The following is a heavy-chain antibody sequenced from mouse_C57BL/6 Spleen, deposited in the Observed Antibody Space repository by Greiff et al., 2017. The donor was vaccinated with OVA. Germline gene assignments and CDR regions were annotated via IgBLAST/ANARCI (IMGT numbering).Heavy chain of an antibody. J-gene: IGHJ4*01. V-gene: IGHV3-8*01. CDR2: ISYSGST. Sequence: DVQLQESGPGLAKPSQPLSLTCSVTGYSITSDYWNWIRKFPGNKLEYMGYISYSGSTYYNPSLKSRIFITRDTSKNHYYLQLNSVTTDDPATYYCARITTVVDYAMDDWGKGTSVTVSS. CDR1: GYSITSDY. D-gene: IGHD1-1*01. CDR3: ARITTVVDYAMDD.